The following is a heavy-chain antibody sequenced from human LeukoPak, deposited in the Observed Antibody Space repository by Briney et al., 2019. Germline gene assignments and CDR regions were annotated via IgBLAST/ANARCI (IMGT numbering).Heavy chain of an antibody. Sequence: GGSLRLSCAASGFTFTRYWMHWVRQAPGKGLVWVSRINGDGTSTDYADSVKGRFTISRDNAKNTLYLQINSLRTEDTAAYYCVRLLDSDYWGQGTLVTVSS. D-gene: IGHD2-15*01. CDR2: INGDGTST. V-gene: IGHV3-74*01. J-gene: IGHJ4*02. CDR3: VRLLDSDY. CDR1: GFTFTRYW.